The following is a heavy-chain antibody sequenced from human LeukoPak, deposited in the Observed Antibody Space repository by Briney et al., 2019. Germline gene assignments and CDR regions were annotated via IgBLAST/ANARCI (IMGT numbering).Heavy chain of an antibody. V-gene: IGHV1-69*05. CDR1: GGTFSSYA. J-gene: IGHJ4*02. Sequence: SVKVSCKASGGTFSSYAISWVRQAPGQGLEWMGGIIPIFGTANYAQKFQGRVTITRDTSANTAYMELSSLRSEDMAVYYCARAVKYRSGPLTDLLPYYFDYWGQGTLVTVSS. CDR3: ARAVKYRSGPLTDLLPYYFDY. CDR2: IIPIFGTA. D-gene: IGHD6-19*01.